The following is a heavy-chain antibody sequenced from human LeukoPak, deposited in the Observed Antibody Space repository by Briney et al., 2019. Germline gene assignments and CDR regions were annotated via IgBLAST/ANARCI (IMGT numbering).Heavy chain of an antibody. J-gene: IGHJ1*01. Sequence: PGGSLRLSCAASGFTFTSYAMNWVRQPPGKGLEWVSAISGSGGSTYYADSVKGRFTVSRDNSENTLFLQMNSLRAEDTAIYYCAKDTDVVVPEYFQYWGQGTLVTVSS. V-gene: IGHV3-23*01. CDR3: AKDTDVVVPEYFQY. CDR2: ISGSGGST. CDR1: GFTFTSYA. D-gene: IGHD2-15*01.